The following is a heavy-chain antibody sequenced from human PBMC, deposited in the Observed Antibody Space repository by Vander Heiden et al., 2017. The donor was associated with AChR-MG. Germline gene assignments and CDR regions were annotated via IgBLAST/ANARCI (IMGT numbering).Heavy chain of an antibody. J-gene: IGHJ3*02. D-gene: IGHD5-18*01. V-gene: IGHV3-43*01. CDR2: IGWDGGST. Sequence: EVQLVESGGVVVQPGGPLRLPCAASGFAFDDYNMPWFRQAPGKGLAWVSLIGWDGGSTYYANSVESRFTISRDNSKNSLYLQMNSLRTEDTALYYCAKAAQNTWIHLWPSAFDIWGQGTMVTVSS. CDR1: GFAFDDYN. CDR3: AKAAQNTWIHLWPSAFDI.